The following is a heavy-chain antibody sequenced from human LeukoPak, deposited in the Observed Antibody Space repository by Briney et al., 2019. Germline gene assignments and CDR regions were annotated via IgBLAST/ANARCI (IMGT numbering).Heavy chain of an antibody. CDR1: GGTFSSYA. CDR3: ARDRSSSWYSGTTDAFDI. CDR2: IIPIFGTA. Sequence: SVKVSCKASGGTFSSYAISWVRQAPGQGLEWMGGIIPIFGTANYAQKFQGRVTITTDESTSTAYMELSSLRSEDTAVYYCARDRSSSWYSGTTDAFDIWGQGTMVTVSS. J-gene: IGHJ3*02. D-gene: IGHD6-13*01. V-gene: IGHV1-69*05.